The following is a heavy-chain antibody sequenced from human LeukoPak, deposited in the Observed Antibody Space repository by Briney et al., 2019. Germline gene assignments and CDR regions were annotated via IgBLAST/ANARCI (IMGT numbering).Heavy chain of an antibody. CDR1: GGSISSYY. CDR3: ARVTGYVMEDYDY. D-gene: IGHD6-13*01. V-gene: IGHV4-59*01. J-gene: IGHJ4*02. CDR2: IYYSGST. Sequence: MTSETLSLTCTVSGGSISSYYWSWIRQPAGKGLEWIGYIYYSGSTNYNPSLKSRVTISVDTSKNQFSLRLSSVTAADTAVYYCARVTGYVMEDYDYWGQGTLVTVSS.